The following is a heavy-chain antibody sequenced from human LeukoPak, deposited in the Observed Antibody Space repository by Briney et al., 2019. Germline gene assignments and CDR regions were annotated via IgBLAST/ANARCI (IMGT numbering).Heavy chain of an antibody. CDR2: IRYDGTNK. D-gene: IGHD3-10*01. J-gene: IGHJ4*02. CDR3: AKDRTNSRFGELLSPVDY. CDR1: GSTFSSYG. V-gene: IGHV3-30*02. Sequence: GRSLRLSCAASGSTFSSYGMHWVRQAPGKGLEWVAFIRYDGTNKYYADSVKGRFTISRDNFKYTLYLQMNSLRAEDTAVYYCAKDRTNSRFGELLSPVDYWGQGTLVTVSS.